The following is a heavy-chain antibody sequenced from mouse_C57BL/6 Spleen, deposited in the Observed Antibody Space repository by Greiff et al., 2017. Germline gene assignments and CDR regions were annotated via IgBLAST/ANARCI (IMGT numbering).Heavy chain of an antibody. Sequence: VQLQQSGPELVKPGASVKISCKASGYAFSSSWMNWVKQRPGKGLEWIGRIYPGDGDTNYNGKFKGKATLTADKSSSTAYMQLSSLTSEDSAVYFCAREGVRGYYAMDYWGQGTSVTVSS. CDR2: IYPGDGDT. J-gene: IGHJ4*01. CDR3: AREGVRGYYAMDY. V-gene: IGHV1-82*01. CDR1: GYAFSSSW.